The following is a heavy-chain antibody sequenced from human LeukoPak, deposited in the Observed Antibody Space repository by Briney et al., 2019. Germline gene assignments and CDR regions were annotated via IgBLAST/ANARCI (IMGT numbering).Heavy chain of an antibody. CDR1: GYSFTSYW. J-gene: IGHJ3*02. D-gene: IGHD3-10*01. CDR2: IYPGDSDT. V-gene: IGHV5-51*01. Sequence: GESLQISCKGSGYSFTSYWIGWVRQMPGKGLEWMGIIYPGDSDTRYSPSFQGQVTISADKSISTAYLQWSSLKASDTAMYYCARSDSMVRGVRDAFDIWGQGTMVTVSS. CDR3: ARSDSMVRGVRDAFDI.